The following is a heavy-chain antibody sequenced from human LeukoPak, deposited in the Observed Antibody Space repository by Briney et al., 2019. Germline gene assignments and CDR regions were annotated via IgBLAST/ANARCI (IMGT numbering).Heavy chain of an antibody. V-gene: IGHV1-18*01. CDR3: AREGSTYYYGSGSYYRFDY. Sequence: ASVKVSCKASGYTFTSYGISWVRQAPGQGLEWMGWISAYNGNTNYAQKLQGRVTMTTDTSTSTAYMELRSLSSDDTAVYYCAREGSTYYYGSGSYYRFDYWGQGTLVTVSS. CDR1: GYTFTSYG. D-gene: IGHD3-10*01. J-gene: IGHJ4*02. CDR2: ISAYNGNT.